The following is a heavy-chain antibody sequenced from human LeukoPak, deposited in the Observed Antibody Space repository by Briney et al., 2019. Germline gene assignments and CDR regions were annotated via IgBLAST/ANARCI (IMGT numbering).Heavy chain of an antibody. CDR2: ISYDGSNK. V-gene: IGHV3-30*01. CDR3: ARDLYCSSTSCQDNWFDP. J-gene: IGHJ5*02. D-gene: IGHD2-2*01. CDR1: GFTFSSYA. Sequence: GGSLRLSCAASGFTFSSYAMHWVRQAPGKGLERVAVISYDGSNKYYADSVKGRFTISRDNSKNTLYLQMNSLRAEDTAVYYCARDLYCSSTSCQDNWFDPWGQGTLVTVSS.